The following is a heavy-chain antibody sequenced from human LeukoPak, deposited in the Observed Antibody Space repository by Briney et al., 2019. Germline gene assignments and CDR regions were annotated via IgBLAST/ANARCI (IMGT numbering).Heavy chain of an antibody. V-gene: IGHV4-34*01. CDR3: ARRGTTMVRGVYFDY. CDR2: INHSGST. Sequence: SETLSLTCTVSGGSISSYYWSWIRQPPGKGLEWIGEINHSGSTNYNPSLKSRVTISVDTSKNQFSLKLSSVTAADTAVYYCARRGTTMVRGVYFDYWGQGTLVTVSS. J-gene: IGHJ4*02. D-gene: IGHD3-10*01. CDR1: GGSISSYY.